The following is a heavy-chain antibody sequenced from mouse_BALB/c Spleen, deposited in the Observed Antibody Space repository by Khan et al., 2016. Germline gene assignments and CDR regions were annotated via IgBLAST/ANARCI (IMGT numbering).Heavy chain of an antibody. CDR3: ASSFWYFDV. CDR1: GFDFSRYW. J-gene: IGHJ1*01. V-gene: IGHV4-1*02. CDR2: INPDSSMI. Sequence: EVKLLESGGGLVQPGGSLKLSCAASGFDFSRYWMSWVRQAPGKGVEWNGEINPDSSMISYTPSLQNKFINSSDNAKNTLYLQMSKVRSAATAIDYCASSFWYFDVGGAGTTVTVTS.